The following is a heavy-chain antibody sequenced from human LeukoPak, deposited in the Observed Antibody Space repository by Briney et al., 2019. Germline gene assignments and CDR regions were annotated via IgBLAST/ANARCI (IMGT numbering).Heavy chain of an antibody. D-gene: IGHD6-19*01. V-gene: IGHV3-23*01. Sequence: PGGSLRLSCAASGFTFSSYAMTWVRQAPGTGLEWVSTISGSGGSTFYADSVKGRFTISRDNSKNTLYLKMNSLRAEDTALYYCAKKQGQWLILYFFDYWGQGALVTVSS. CDR2: ISGSGGST. J-gene: IGHJ4*02. CDR1: GFTFSSYA. CDR3: AKKQGQWLILYFFDY.